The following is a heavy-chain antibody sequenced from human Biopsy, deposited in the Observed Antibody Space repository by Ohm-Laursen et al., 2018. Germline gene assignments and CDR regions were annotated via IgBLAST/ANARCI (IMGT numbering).Heavy chain of an antibody. Sequence: SDTLSLTCTVSGGSISNYYWSWIRQPAGKGLEWIGRIYSSGSTNYNPSLKSRVTMSVDTSKNQFSLTLSSMTAADTAVYYCAREPRIAAVAYFDPWGQGTLVTVSS. V-gene: IGHV4-4*07. D-gene: IGHD6-13*01. CDR1: GGSISNYY. CDR3: AREPRIAAVAYFDP. CDR2: IYSSGST. J-gene: IGHJ5*02.